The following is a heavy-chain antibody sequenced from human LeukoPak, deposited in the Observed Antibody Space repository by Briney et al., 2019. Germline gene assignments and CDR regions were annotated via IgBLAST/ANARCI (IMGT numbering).Heavy chain of an antibody. CDR2: ISSSDSYI. D-gene: IGHD1-26*01. J-gene: IGHJ4*02. V-gene: IGHV3-21*01. CDR1: GFTFSSYN. CDR3: ARDLLVGATVDS. Sequence: GGSLRLSCAASGFTFSSYNMNWVRQAPGKGLEWVSSISSSDSYIYYADSVKGRFTISRDNAKNSLFLQMNSLRAEDTAVYYCARDLLVGATVDSWGQGTLVTVSS.